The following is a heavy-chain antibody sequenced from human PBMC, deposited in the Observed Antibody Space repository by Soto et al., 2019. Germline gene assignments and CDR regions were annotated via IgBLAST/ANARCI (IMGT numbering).Heavy chain of an antibody. CDR1: GYSFTSYL. V-gene: IGHV5-10-1*01. D-gene: IGHD6-13*01. J-gene: IGHJ4*02. Sequence: PGESLKISCKGSGYSFTSYLISWVRQMPGKGLEWMGRIDPSDSYTNYSPSFQGHVTISADKSISTAYLQWSSLKASDTAMYYCARHSTGIAAAGPPAYWGQGTLVTVSS. CDR2: IDPSDSYT. CDR3: ARHSTGIAAAGPPAY.